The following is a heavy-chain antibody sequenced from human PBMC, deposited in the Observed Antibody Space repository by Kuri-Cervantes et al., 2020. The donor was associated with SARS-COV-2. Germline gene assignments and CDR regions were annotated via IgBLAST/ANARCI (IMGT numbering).Heavy chain of an antibody. CDR2: IYSGGST. CDR3: ARGSFWSGYYSYYYYYGMDV. Sequence: GESLKISCAASGFTVSSNYMSWVRQAPGKGLEWVSVIYSGGSTYYADSVKGRFTISRDNSKNTLYLQMNSLRAGDTAVYYCARGSFWSGYYSYYYYYGMDVWGQGTTVTVSS. V-gene: IGHV3-66*01. D-gene: IGHD3-3*01. CDR1: GFTVSSNY. J-gene: IGHJ6*02.